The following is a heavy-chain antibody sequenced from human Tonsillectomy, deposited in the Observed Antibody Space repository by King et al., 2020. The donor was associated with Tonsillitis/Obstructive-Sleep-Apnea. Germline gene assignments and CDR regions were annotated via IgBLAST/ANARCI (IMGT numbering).Heavy chain of an antibody. CDR2: IYYSGST. Sequence: VQLQESGPGLVKPSETLSLTCTVSGGSVSSGSYYWSWIRQPPGKGLEWIGYIYYSGSTNYNPSLTSRVTISVDTSKNQFSLKLSSVTAADTAVYYCARDRRRSFDYWGQGTLVTVSS. CDR3: ARDRRRSFDY. V-gene: IGHV4-61*01. CDR1: GGSVSSGSYY. J-gene: IGHJ4*02.